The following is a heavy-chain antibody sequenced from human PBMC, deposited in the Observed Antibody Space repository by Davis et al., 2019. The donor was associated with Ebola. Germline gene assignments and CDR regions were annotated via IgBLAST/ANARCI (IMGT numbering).Heavy chain of an antibody. D-gene: IGHD6-19*01. CDR3: ARGVAVGGFYFDY. Sequence: WGSLRLSCAVSGFTFDRFWMSWVRQAPRKGLEWVANIHRDGSEKYYVDSVTGRFTVSRDNTKNSLYLQMNSLRAEDTAVYFCARGVAVGGFYFDYWGQGTLVTVSS. CDR2: IHRDGSEK. CDR1: GFTFDRFW. V-gene: IGHV3-7*03. J-gene: IGHJ4*02.